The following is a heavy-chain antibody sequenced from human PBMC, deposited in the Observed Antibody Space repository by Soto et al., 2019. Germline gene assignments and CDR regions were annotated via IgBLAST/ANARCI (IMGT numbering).Heavy chain of an antibody. CDR3: ARHQLVHRTIYYVDY. Sequence: QVQLVQSGAEVKKPGASVKVSCKASGYTFTSYGISLVRQAPGQGLEWMGWISAYNGNTNYAQKLQGRVTMTTDTSXXTANMELRSLGSDETAVYYWARHQLVHRTIYYVDYWGQGTLVTVSS. CDR2: ISAYNGNT. CDR1: GYTFTSYG. J-gene: IGHJ4*02. D-gene: IGHD6-13*01. V-gene: IGHV1-18*01.